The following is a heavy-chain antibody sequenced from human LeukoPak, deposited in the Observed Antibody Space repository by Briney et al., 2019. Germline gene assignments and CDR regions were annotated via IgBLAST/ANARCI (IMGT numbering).Heavy chain of an antibody. Sequence: PSETLSLTCTVSGGSISSSSYYWSWIRQHPGKGLEWIGYIYYSGSTYYNPSLKSRVTISVDTSKNQFSLKLSSVTAADTAVYYCARGPDYDFWSGTNWFDPWGQGTLVTVSS. D-gene: IGHD3-3*01. CDR2: IYYSGST. J-gene: IGHJ5*02. CDR3: ARGPDYDFWSGTNWFDP. CDR1: GGSISSSSYY. V-gene: IGHV4-31*03.